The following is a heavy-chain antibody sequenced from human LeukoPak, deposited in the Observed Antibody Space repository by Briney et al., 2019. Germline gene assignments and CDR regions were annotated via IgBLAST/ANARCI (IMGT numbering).Heavy chain of an antibody. Sequence: GASVKVSCKASGYSFNNYDINWVRQAPGQGLEWMGWMNPNSGNTGYAQKFQGRFTLTRETFISTAYMELSSLRSDDAAVYYCVRAMAPLDTFNYQYAMDVWGQGTMVTVSS. J-gene: IGHJ6*02. V-gene: IGHV1-8*01. D-gene: IGHD5-24*01. CDR3: VRAMAPLDTFNYQYAMDV. CDR2: MNPNSGNT. CDR1: GYSFNNYD.